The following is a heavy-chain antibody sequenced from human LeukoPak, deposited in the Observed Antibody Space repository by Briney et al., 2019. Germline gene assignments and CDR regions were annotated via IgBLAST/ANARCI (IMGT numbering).Heavy chain of an antibody. J-gene: IGHJ4*02. CDR2: ISGSDTST. CDR3: TKFDAPSSRKNY. V-gene: IGHV3-23*01. Sequence: GGSLRLSCATSGFTFSSYAMNWVRQAPGKGLEWVSTISGSDTSTYYADSVQGRFAISRDNSKNTLYMQMNSLRAEDTAVYYCTKFDAPSSRKNYWGQGTLVTVSS. CDR1: GFTFSSYA.